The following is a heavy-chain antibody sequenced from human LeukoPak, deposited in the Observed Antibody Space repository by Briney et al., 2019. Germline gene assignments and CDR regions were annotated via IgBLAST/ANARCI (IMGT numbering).Heavy chain of an antibody. Sequence: PSETLSLTCTVSGGSISSYYWSWIRQPPGKGLDWIGYIYYSGGTNYNPSLKSRVTISVDTSKNQFSLKLSSVTAADTAVYYCARDVYYDFWSGYLDYWGQGTLVTVSS. V-gene: IGHV4-59*01. J-gene: IGHJ4*02. CDR2: IYYSGGT. D-gene: IGHD3-3*01. CDR1: GGSISSYY. CDR3: ARDVYYDFWSGYLDY.